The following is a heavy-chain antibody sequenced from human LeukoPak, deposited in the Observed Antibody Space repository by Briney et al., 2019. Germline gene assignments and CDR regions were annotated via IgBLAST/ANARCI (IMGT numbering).Heavy chain of an antibody. CDR2: IYYSGST. J-gene: IGHJ4*02. CDR3: ASTTRVGATRYYFDY. Sequence: PSETLSLTCTVSGGSISSSSYYWGWIRQPPGKGLEWIGSIYYSGSTYYNPSLKSRVTISVDTSKNRFSLKLSSVTAADTAVYYCASTTRVGATRYYFDYWGQGTLVTVSS. CDR1: GGSISSSSYY. D-gene: IGHD1-26*01. V-gene: IGHV4-39*01.